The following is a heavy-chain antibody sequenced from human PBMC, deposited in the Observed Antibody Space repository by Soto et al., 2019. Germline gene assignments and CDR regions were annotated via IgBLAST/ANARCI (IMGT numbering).Heavy chain of an antibody. J-gene: IGHJ5*01. CDR1: GGSISSGDYY. V-gene: IGHV4-30-4*01. CDR3: ARGRYCLTGRCFPNWFDS. D-gene: IGHD2-15*01. CDR2: IYKSATT. Sequence: SETLSLTCTVSGGSISSGDYYWSWIRHPPGKGLEWIGYIYKSATTYYNPSFESRVAISLDTSKSQFSLNVTSVTAADTAVYFCARGRYCLTGRCFPNWFDSWGQGTLVTVSS.